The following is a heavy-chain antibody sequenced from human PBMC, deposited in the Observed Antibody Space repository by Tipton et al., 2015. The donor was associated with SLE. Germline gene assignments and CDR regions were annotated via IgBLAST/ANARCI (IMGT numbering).Heavy chain of an antibody. CDR3: ARSAGYGSNWAHFDY. CDR1: GGSISSFY. V-gene: IGHV4-59*01. D-gene: IGHD6-13*01. J-gene: IGHJ4*02. CDR2: IYYSGGT. Sequence: TLSLTCNVSGGSISSFYWSWIRQPPGKGLEWIGYIYYSGGTNYNPSLKSRVTISIDTSKNQFSLRLSSVTAADTAVYYCARSAGYGSNWAHFDYWGQGTLVTVSS.